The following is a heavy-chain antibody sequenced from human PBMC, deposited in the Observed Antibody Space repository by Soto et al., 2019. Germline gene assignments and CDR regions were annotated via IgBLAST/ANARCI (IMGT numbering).Heavy chain of an antibody. J-gene: IGHJ6*02. V-gene: IGHV4-31*03. CDR1: GGSISSGGYY. Sequence: QVQLQESGPGLVKPSQTLSLTCTVSGGSISSGGYYWSWIRQHPGKGLEWIGYIYYSGSTYYNPSLKSRVTLSVDTSKNQFSLKLSSVTAADTAVYYCARTVLRYFDWDYYGMDVWGQGTTVTVSS. CDR2: IYYSGST. CDR3: ARTVLRYFDWDYYGMDV. D-gene: IGHD3-9*01.